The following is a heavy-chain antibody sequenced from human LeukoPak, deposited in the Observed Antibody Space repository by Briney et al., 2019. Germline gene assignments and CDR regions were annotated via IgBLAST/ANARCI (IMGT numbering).Heavy chain of an antibody. D-gene: IGHD2-15*01. CDR3: ASGYCSGGSCYSYYFDY. Sequence: ASVKVSCKASGGTFSSYAISWVRQAPGQGLGWMGGIIPIFGTANYAQKFQGRVTITADESTSTAYMELSSLRSEDTAVYYCASGYCSGGSCYSYYFDYWGQGTLVTVSS. V-gene: IGHV1-69*13. CDR2: IIPIFGTA. J-gene: IGHJ4*02. CDR1: GGTFSSYA.